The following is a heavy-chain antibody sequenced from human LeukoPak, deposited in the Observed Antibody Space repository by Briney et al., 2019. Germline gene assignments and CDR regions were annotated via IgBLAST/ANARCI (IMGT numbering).Heavy chain of an antibody. J-gene: IGHJ4*02. Sequence: GSLRLSCTASGFTFGDYYMSWIRQAPGKGLEWIGYIYYSGSTNYNPSLKSRVTIPVDTSKNQFSLKLSSVTAADTAVYYCARGADSSGYYSIFYFDYWGQGTLVTVSS. D-gene: IGHD3-22*01. CDR1: GFTFGDYY. CDR2: IYYSGST. V-gene: IGHV4-59*01. CDR3: ARGADSSGYYSIFYFDY.